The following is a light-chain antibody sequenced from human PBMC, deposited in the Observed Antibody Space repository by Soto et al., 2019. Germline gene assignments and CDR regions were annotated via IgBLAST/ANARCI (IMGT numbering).Light chain of an antibody. V-gene: IGKV3-15*01. Sequence: EIVMTQSPATLSVSPGERATLSCRASQSVSSNLAWYQRKPGQAPRLLIYGASTRATGIPARFSGSGSGTESTLTISSLQSEDFAVYYCQQYNNWPGTFGQGTKVEIK. CDR3: QQYNNWPGT. CDR1: QSVSSN. CDR2: GAS. J-gene: IGKJ1*01.